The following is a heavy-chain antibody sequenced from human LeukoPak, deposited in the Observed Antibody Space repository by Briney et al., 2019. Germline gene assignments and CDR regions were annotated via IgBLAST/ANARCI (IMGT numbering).Heavy chain of an antibody. CDR2: IYYTGST. Sequence: SETLSLTCAVSGGSIRGYYWSWIRQTPGKGLEWIGYIYYTGSTNYNPSLKSRVTISVDTSKNQFSLNLTSVSAADTAVYNCARGKQLAHDVFDIGGQGTMVTVS. CDR1: GGSIRGYY. V-gene: IGHV4-59*01. CDR3: ARGKQLAHDVFDI. D-gene: IGHD6-6*01. J-gene: IGHJ3*02.